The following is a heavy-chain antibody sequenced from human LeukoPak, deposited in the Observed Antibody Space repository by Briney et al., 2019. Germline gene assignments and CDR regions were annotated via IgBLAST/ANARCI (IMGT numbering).Heavy chain of an antibody. J-gene: IGHJ4*02. Sequence: PGGSLRLSCAASGFTFSNYWMTWVHQAPGKGLEWVANIKHDGSEKYYVDSVKGRFTISRDNAKNSMYLQMNSLRVEDTAVYYFVRDDSGLHYWGKETLVTVS. CDR2: IKHDGSEK. CDR3: VRDDSGLHY. CDR1: GFTFSNYW. V-gene: IGHV3-7*01. D-gene: IGHD6-19*01.